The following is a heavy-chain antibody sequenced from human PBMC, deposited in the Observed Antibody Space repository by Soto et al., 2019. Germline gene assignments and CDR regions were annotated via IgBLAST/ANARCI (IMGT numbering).Heavy chain of an antibody. V-gene: IGHV3-23*01. J-gene: IGHJ6*02. CDR2: ISGSGGST. CDR3: SKISAAAGTNYYYYGMDV. CDR1: GVAVTSKK. D-gene: IGHD6-13*01. Sequence: SGVAVTSKKKNWVSQAPGKGQEWVSAISGSGGSTYYADSVKGRFTISRDNSKNTLYLQMNSLRAEDTAVYYCSKISAAAGTNYYYYGMDVWGQGLTVTVSS.